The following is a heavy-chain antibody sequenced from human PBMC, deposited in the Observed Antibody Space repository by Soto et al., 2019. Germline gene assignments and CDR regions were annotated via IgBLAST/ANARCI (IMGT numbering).Heavy chain of an antibody. J-gene: IGHJ4*02. V-gene: IGHV4-34*01. D-gene: IGHD3-9*01. CDR1: GGSFSGYY. Sequence: SETLSLTCAVYGGSFSGYYWSWIRQPPGKGLEWIGEINHSGSTNYNPSLKSRVTISVDTSKNQFSLKLSSVTAADTAVYYCARGWSDILTGYASYYFDYWGQGTLGTVS. CDR3: ARGWSDILTGYASYYFDY. CDR2: INHSGST.